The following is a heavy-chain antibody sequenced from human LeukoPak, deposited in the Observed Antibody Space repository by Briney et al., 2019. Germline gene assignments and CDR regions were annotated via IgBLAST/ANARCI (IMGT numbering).Heavy chain of an antibody. V-gene: IGHV4-4*02. CDR1: GGSISSSNW. Sequence: PSGTLSLTCAVSGGSISSSNWWSWVRQPPGKGLEWIGEIYHSGSTNYNPSLKSRVTMSVDKSKNQFSLKLSSVTAADTAVYYCARTYHDILTGPTDAFDIWGQGTMVTVSS. CDR2: IYHSGST. CDR3: ARTYHDILTGPTDAFDI. D-gene: IGHD3-9*01. J-gene: IGHJ3*02.